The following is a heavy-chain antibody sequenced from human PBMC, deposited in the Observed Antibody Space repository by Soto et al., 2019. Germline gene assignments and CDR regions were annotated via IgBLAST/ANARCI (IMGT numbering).Heavy chain of an antibody. Sequence: SETLSLTCTVSGGSMTSYYWSYIRQPAGKGLEWIGRIYINGRTNYNPSLRSRVTMSVDASKSRVSLELTSLTAADTAVYFCARENGAYGFDSWGQGTLVTVSS. V-gene: IGHV4-4*07. CDR2: IYINGRT. D-gene: IGHD3-10*01. CDR3: ARENGAYGFDS. J-gene: IGHJ5*01. CDR1: GGSMTSYY.